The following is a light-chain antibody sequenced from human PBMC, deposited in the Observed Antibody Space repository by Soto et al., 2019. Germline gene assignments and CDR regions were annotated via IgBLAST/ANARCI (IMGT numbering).Light chain of an antibody. Sequence: QSALTQPASVSGSPGPSITISCTGTSSDVGSYNLVSWYQQHPGKAPKLMIYEGSKRPSGVSNRFSGSKSGNTASLTISGLQAEDEADYDCCSYAGSSTYVFGTGTKLTVL. CDR2: EGS. J-gene: IGLJ1*01. CDR3: CSYAGSSTYV. CDR1: SSDVGSYNL. V-gene: IGLV2-23*01.